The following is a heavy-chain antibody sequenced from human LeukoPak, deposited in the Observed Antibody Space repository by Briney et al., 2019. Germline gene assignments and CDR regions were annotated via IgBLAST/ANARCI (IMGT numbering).Heavy chain of an antibody. J-gene: IGHJ4*02. V-gene: IGHV3-23*01. CDR3: AKDRRIAVAGNHDY. CDR1: GFTFSSHG. Sequence: PGGSLRLSCAASGFTFSSHGMSWVRQAPGKGLEWVSAISGSGGSTYYADSVKGRFTISRDNSKNTLYLQMNSLRADDTAVYYCAKDRRIAVAGNHDYWGQGTLVTVSS. CDR2: ISGSGGST. D-gene: IGHD6-19*01.